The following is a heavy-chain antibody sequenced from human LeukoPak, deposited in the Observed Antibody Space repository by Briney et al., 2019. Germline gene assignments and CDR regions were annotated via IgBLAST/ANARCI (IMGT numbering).Heavy chain of an antibody. D-gene: IGHD3-10*01. V-gene: IGHV1-8*01. CDR3: ARARLWFGELSYGMDV. CDR2: MNPNSGNT. Sequence: ASVKVSCKASGYTFTSYDINWVRQATGQGLEWMGWMNPNSGNTGYAQKFQGRVTMTRNTSISTAYMELSSLRSEDTAVYYCARARLWFGELSYGMDVWGQGTTVTVSS. J-gene: IGHJ6*02. CDR1: GYTFTSYD.